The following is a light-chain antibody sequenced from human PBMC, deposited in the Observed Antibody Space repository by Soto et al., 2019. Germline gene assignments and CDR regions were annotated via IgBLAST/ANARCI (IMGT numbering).Light chain of an antibody. CDR3: CSYAGRGV. J-gene: IGLJ3*02. V-gene: IGLV2-23*01. Sequence: QSALTQPASVSGSPGQSITISCTGTSSDVGGYNLVSWYQQHPGKAPKLMIYESSKRPSGVSNRFSGSKSGNTASLTISGLQAEDEADYYCCSYAGRGVFGGGTKLTVL. CDR1: SSDVGGYNL. CDR2: ESS.